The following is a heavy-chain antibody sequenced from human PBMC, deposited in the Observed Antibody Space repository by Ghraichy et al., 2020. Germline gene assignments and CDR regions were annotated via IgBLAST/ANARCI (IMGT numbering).Heavy chain of an antibody. CDR3: ARAPLKYYDFWSGYHMDV. CDR2: ISSSSYT. D-gene: IGHD3-3*01. V-gene: IGHV3-11*05. J-gene: IGHJ6*03. Sequence: GGSLRLSCAASGFTFSDYYMSWIRQAPGKGLEWVSYISSSSYTNYADSVKGRFTISRDNAKNSLYLQMNSLRAEDTAVYYCARAPLKYYDFWSGYHMDVWGKGTTVTVSS. CDR1: GFTFSDYY.